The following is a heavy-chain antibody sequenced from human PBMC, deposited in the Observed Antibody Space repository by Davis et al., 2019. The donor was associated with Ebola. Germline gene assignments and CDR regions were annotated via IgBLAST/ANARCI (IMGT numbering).Heavy chain of an antibody. CDR1: GFIFSDYT. Sequence: PGGSLRLSCAASGFIFSDYTMNWVRQAPGKGLEWVSSISRNINNINYADSVRGRFSMSRDNAENSLYLQMNSLRVEDTAVYYCARGQGTYDFWSRYSHSYYMDVWGKGTTVTVSS. CDR3: ARGQGTYDFWSRYSHSYYMDV. J-gene: IGHJ6*03. V-gene: IGHV3-21*06. D-gene: IGHD3-3*01. CDR2: ISRNINNI.